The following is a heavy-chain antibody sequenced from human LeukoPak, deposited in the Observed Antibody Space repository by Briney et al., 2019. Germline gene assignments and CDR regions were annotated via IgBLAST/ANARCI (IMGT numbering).Heavy chain of an antibody. CDR3: TEGLDYGDKDAFDI. Sequence: GGSLRLSCTASGFTFGDFGMTWVRQASGKGLEWVGRIRSKANSYATAYAASVKGRFTISRDDSKNTAYLQMNSLKTEDTAVYYCTEGLDYGDKDAFDIWGQGTMVTVSS. CDR2: IRSKANSYAT. J-gene: IGHJ3*02. D-gene: IGHD4-17*01. CDR1: GFTFGDFG. V-gene: IGHV3-73*01.